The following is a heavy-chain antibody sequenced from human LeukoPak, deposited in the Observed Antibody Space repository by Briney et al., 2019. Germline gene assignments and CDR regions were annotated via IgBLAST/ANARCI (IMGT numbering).Heavy chain of an antibody. Sequence: GGSLRLSCAASGFTFSSYWMSWVRQAPGKGLEWVAYIQQDGSEKYYVDSVKGRFTISRDNAKNSLYLQMNSLRADDTAAYYCASHRDSSSWYGVFDYWGQGTLVTVSS. V-gene: IGHV3-7*01. CDR2: IQQDGSEK. D-gene: IGHD6-13*01. CDR3: ASHRDSSSWYGVFDY. J-gene: IGHJ4*02. CDR1: GFTFSSYW.